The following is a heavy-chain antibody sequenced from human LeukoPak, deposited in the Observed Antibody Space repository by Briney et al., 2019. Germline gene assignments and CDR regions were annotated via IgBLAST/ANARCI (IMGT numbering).Heavy chain of an antibody. CDR1: GFTFSNAW. CDR3: TTSTYYYDSIRPIDN. J-gene: IGHJ4*02. V-gene: IGHV3-15*01. D-gene: IGHD3-22*01. Sequence: GGSLRLSCAASGFTFSNAWMSWVRQAPGKGLEWVGRIKSKTDGGTTDYAAPVKGRFTISRDDSKNTLYLQMNSLKTEDTAVYYCTTSTYYYDSIRPIDNWGQGTLVTVSS. CDR2: IKSKTDGGTT.